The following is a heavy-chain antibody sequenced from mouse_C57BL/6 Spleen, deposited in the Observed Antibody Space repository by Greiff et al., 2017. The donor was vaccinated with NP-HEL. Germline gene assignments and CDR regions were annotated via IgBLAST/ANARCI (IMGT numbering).Heavy chain of an antibody. D-gene: IGHD2-1*01. Sequence: SGAELVRPGASVTLSCKASGYTFTDYEMHWVKQTPVHGLEWIGAIDPETGGTAYNQKFKGKAILTADKSSSTAYMELRSLTSEDSAVYYCTRGGNWDYWGQGTTLTVSS. CDR3: TRGGNWDY. CDR1: GYTFTDYE. J-gene: IGHJ2*01. V-gene: IGHV1-15*01. CDR2: IDPETGGT.